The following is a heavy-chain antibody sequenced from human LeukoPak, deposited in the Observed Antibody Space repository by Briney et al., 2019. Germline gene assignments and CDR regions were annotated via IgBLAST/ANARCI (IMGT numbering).Heavy chain of an antibody. D-gene: IGHD3-10*01. CDR1: GFTFSSYS. J-gene: IGHJ3*02. CDR2: ISSSSSTI. Sequence: PGGSLRLSCAASGFTFSSYSMNWVRQAPGKGLEWVSYISSSSSTIYYADSVKGRFTISRDNAKNSLYLQMNSLRAEDTAVYYCARDRAPFDIWGQGTMVTVSS. CDR3: ARDRAPFDI. V-gene: IGHV3-48*01.